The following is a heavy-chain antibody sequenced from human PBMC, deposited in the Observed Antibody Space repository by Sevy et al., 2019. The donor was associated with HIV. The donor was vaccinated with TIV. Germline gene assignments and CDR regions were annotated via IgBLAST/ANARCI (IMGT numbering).Heavy chain of an antibody. J-gene: IGHJ5*02. V-gene: IGHV4-59*01. CDR1: GGSISSYY. CDR2: IYYSGST. CDR3: ARDYYDFWSGDSRWVDP. D-gene: IGHD3-3*01. Sequence: SETLSLTCTVSGGSISSYYWSWIRQPPGKGLECIGYIYYSGSTNYNPSLKSRVTISVDTSKNQFSLKLSSVTAADTAVYYCARDYYDFWSGDSRWVDPWGQGTLVTVST.